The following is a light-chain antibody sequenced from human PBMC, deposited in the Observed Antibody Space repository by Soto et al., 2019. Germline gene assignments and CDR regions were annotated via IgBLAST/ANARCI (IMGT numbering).Light chain of an antibody. V-gene: IGKV3-15*01. CDR1: QSVSSN. J-gene: IGKJ4*01. CDR3: QQYNHWPVS. CDR2: GAS. Sequence: EIVMTQAPATLSVSTGERATLSCRASQSVSSNLAWYQQTPGQSHRLLIYGASTRATGIPSRFSGSGSETDVTLTISSLQSEDFAVYDCQQYNHWPVSFGGETQVEIK.